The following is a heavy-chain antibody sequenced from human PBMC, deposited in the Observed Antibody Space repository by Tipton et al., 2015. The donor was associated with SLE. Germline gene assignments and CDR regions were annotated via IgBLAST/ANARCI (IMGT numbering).Heavy chain of an antibody. V-gene: IGHV4-34*01. CDR2: INHSGST. Sequence: TLSLTCAVYGGSFSGYYWSWIRPPPGKGLEWIGEINHSGSTNYNPSLKSRVTISVDTSKNQFSLKLSSVTAADTAVYYCARGTGKFDYWGQGTLVTVSS. J-gene: IGHJ4*02. CDR3: ARGTGKFDY. CDR1: GGSFSGYY. D-gene: IGHD7-27*01.